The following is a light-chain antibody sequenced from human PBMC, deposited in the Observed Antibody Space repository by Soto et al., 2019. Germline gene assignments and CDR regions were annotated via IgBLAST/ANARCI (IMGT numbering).Light chain of an antibody. CDR2: DAS. Sequence: AIQLTQSPSSLSASVGDRVTITCRASQGISSALAWYQQKPRKAPKLLIYDASSLESGVPSRFSGSGSGTDFTLTISSLQPEDFATYYCQQFNSYPPTFGQGTRLEIK. V-gene: IGKV1-13*02. J-gene: IGKJ5*01. CDR1: QGISSA. CDR3: QQFNSYPPT.